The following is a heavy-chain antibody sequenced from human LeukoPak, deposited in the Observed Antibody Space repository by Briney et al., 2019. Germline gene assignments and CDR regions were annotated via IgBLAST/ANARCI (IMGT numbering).Heavy chain of an antibody. D-gene: IGHD2-15*01. CDR2: ISSSGSTI. CDR1: GFTFSDYY. CDR3: AREYCSGGSCYLLDY. Sequence: GGSLRLSCAASGFTFSDYYMSWIRQAPGKGLGWVSYISSSGSTIYYADSVKGRFTISRDNAKNSLYLQMNSLRAEDTAVYYCAREYCSGGSCYLLDYWGQGTLVTVSS. V-gene: IGHV3-11*01. J-gene: IGHJ4*02.